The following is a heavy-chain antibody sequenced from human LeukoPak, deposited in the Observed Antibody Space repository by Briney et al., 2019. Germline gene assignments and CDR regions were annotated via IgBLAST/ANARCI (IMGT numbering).Heavy chain of an antibody. CDR1: GYTFTDYS. CDR2: INPDNGNT. Sequence: ASVKVSCKASGYTFTDYSMHWVRQAPGQRLEWMGCINPDNGNTKYSQEFQGRVTITRDTSASTAYMELSSLRSEDMAVYYCTLYNYWGQGTLVTVSS. V-gene: IGHV1-3*03. J-gene: IGHJ4*02. CDR3: TLYNY. D-gene: IGHD2-2*02.